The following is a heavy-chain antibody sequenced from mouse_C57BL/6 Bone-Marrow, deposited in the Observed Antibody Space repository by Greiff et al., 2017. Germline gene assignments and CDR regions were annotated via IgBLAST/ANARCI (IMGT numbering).Heavy chain of an antibody. CDR1: GYTFTNYW. V-gene: IGHV1-63*01. Sequence: VQLQQSGAELVRPGTSVQMSCKASGYTFTNYWIGWAKQRPGHGLEWIGDIYPGGGYTNYNEKFKGKATLTADKSSSTAYMQFCSLTSEDSAIDYCARHSSYGDARDYWGQGTSVTVSA. CDR3: ARHSSYGDARDY. D-gene: IGHD1-1*01. J-gene: IGHJ4*01. CDR2: IYPGGGYT.